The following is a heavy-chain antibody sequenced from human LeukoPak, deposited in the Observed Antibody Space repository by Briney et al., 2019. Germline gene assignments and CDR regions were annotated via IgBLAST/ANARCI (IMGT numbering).Heavy chain of an antibody. Sequence: PGGSLRLSCAATRFTFSRYAMSWVRQAPGKGVEWVSAVYNKGNNKYYADSVKGRFTISRDNSKNTLYLQMDSLRAEDTAVYYCAKDVRGGPILGAGSVDFWGQGTLVTVSS. CDR2: VYNKGNNK. J-gene: IGHJ4*02. D-gene: IGHD1-26*01. CDR3: AKDVRGGPILGAGSVDF. CDR1: RFTFSRYA. V-gene: IGHV3-23*05.